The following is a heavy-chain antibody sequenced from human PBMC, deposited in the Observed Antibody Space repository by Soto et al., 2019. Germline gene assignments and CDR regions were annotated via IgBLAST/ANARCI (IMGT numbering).Heavy chain of an antibody. V-gene: IGHV4-34*01. CDR2: INHDGDT. Sequence: PSETLSLTCNVSGGSFNYNHWSWIRQSPGKGLDWIGDINHDGDTYYNPSLKSRLVISVDTSKSQFSLRLSSVTAADTAVYYCARXPRNATMVRRIIGFFGPWGQGTLVTVSS. J-gene: IGHJ5*02. CDR1: GGSFNYNH. CDR3: ARXPRNATMVRRIIGFFGP. D-gene: IGHD3-10*01.